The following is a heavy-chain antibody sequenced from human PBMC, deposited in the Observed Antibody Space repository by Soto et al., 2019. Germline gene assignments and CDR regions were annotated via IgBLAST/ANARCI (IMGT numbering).Heavy chain of an antibody. J-gene: IGHJ4*02. CDR3: AGDNGYSYGYTLDH. CDR2: IYYSGGT. Sequence: QVQLQESGPGLVKPSETLSLTCTVSGVSISIYYWSWIRQPPGKGLEWIGYIYYSGGTNYNPSIKSRVTISVDTSKNQFSLKLSSVTAADTAVYYCAGDNGYSYGYTLDHWGQGTLVTVSS. V-gene: IGHV4-59*01. CDR1: GVSISIYY. D-gene: IGHD5-18*01.